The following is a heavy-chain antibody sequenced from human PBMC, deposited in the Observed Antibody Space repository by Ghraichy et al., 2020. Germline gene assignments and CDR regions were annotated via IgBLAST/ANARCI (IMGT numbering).Heavy chain of an antibody. Sequence: GESLNISCAASGFTFSYYWMHWVRQAPGKGLVWVSRINNDGSSATYADSVKGRFTISRDNAKNTLYLQMNSLRAEDTAVYYCAADYSGRDFDYWGQGTLVTVSS. CDR3: AADYSGRDFDY. V-gene: IGHV3-74*01. CDR2: INNDGSSA. D-gene: IGHD4-11*01. CDR1: GFTFSYYW. J-gene: IGHJ4*02.